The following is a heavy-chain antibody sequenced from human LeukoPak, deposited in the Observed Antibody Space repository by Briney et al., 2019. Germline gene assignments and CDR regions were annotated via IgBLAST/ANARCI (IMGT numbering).Heavy chain of an antibody. D-gene: IGHD2-8*01. V-gene: IGHV3-74*01. CDR1: GFTFSSHW. Sequence: PGGSLRLSCAGSGFTFSSHWLHWVRQAPGKGLVWVSRINYDGSGTSYGDSVKGRFTISRDNAESTLYLQMSSLRAEDTAVYYGARHFDGRGSLDYWGQGTLVTVSS. J-gene: IGHJ4*02. CDR2: INYDGSGT. CDR3: ARHFDGRGSLDY.